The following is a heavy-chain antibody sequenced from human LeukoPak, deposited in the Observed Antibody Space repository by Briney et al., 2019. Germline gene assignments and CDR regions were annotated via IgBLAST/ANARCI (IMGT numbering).Heavy chain of an antibody. Sequence: ASVKVSCKASGYTFTGYYMHWVRQAPGQGLEWMGWINPNSGGTNYAQKFQGRVTMTRDTSISTACMELSRLRSDDTAVYYCARFPQSARDSIAARPADYWGQGTLVTVSS. CDR1: GYTFTGYY. CDR2: INPNSGGT. D-gene: IGHD6-6*01. J-gene: IGHJ4*02. CDR3: ARFPQSARDSIAARPADY. V-gene: IGHV1-2*02.